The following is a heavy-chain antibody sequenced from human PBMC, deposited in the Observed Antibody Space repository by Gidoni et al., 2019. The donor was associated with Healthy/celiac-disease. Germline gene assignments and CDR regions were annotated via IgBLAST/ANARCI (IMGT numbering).Heavy chain of an antibody. CDR2: INQGGST. J-gene: IGHJ4*02. CDR3: ARARRGGSYYGPSSPPLYYFDY. D-gene: IGHD1-26*01. CDR1: GGSFSGYY. V-gene: IGHV4-34*01. Sequence: QVQLQQWGAGLLKPSETLSLTCAVYGGSFSGYYWSWTRQRPGKGLEWIGEINQGGSTNNNPSVKSRVTISVDTSKNQFSLKLSSVTAADTAVYYCARARRGGSYYGPSSPPLYYFDYWGQGTLVTVSS.